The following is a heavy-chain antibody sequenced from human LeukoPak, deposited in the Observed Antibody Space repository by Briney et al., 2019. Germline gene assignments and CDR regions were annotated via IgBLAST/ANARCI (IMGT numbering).Heavy chain of an antibody. CDR1: GYTFTSYD. CDR3: ARERLGFGSSPNDY. Sequence: GASVKVSCKASGYTFTSYDINWVRQATGQGLEWMGWMNPNSGNTGYAQKFQGRVTITRNTSISTAYMELSSLRAEDTAVYYCARERLGFGSSPNDYWGQGTLVTVSS. J-gene: IGHJ4*02. CDR2: MNPNSGNT. V-gene: IGHV1-8*03. D-gene: IGHD6-6*01.